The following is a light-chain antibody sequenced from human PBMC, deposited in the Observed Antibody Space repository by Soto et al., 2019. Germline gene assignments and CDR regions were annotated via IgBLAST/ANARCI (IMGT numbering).Light chain of an antibody. CDR2: DIN. CDR3: VSYTTSASYV. CDR1: SSDVGNYIF. V-gene: IGLV2-14*01. J-gene: IGLJ1*01. Sequence: QSALTQPASVSGSPGQSITISCTGTSSDVGNYIFVSWYRQHPGKAPKLMIYDINNRPSGVSNRFSGSKSGNTASLTISGLQAEDEADYYCVSYTTSASYVFGTGTKLTRP.